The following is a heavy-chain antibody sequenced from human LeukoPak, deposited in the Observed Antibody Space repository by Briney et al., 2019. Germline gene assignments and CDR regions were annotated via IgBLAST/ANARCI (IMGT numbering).Heavy chain of an antibody. J-gene: IGHJ4*02. CDR2: IHYTGST. D-gene: IGHD1-26*01. CDR1: GGSISSYY. V-gene: IGHV4-59*01. Sequence: SETLSLTCTVSGGSISSYYWSWIRQPPRKGLEWIGYIHYTGSTNYNPSLKSRVTISVDTSKNQFSLKLSSVTAADTAVYYCAREWEGGFDYWGQGTLVTVSS. CDR3: AREWEGGFDY.